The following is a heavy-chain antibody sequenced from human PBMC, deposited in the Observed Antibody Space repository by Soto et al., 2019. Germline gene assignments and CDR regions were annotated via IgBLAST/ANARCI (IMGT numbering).Heavy chain of an antibody. CDR3: AKVHWRYYGSGSYYNGYYYYYGMDV. CDR2: ISYDGSNK. V-gene: IGHV3-30*18. D-gene: IGHD3-10*01. CDR1: GFTFSSYG. J-gene: IGHJ6*02. Sequence: LRLSCAASGFTFSSYGMHWVRQAPGKGLEWVAVISYDGSNKYYADSVKGRFTISRDNSKNTLYLQMNSLRAEDTAVYYCAKVHWRYYGSGSYYNGYYYYYGMDVWGQGTTVTVSS.